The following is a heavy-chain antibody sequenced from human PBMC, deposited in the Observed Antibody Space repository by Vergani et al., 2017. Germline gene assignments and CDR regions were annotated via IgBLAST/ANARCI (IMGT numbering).Heavy chain of an antibody. J-gene: IGHJ5*02. V-gene: IGHV3-74*01. CDR1: GFTFNEYW. Sequence: EVELVESGGGLVQPGGSLRLSCAASGFTFNEYWMHWARQVPGKGLVWVSGMNGDGDTISYADSVKGRFTISRDNDKNTLFLQMNSRRAEDTAVYYCATARKFRFGVVWENWFDPWGQGTLVTVSS. CDR3: ATARKFRFGVVWENWFDP. CDR2: MNGDGDTI. D-gene: IGHD3-3*01.